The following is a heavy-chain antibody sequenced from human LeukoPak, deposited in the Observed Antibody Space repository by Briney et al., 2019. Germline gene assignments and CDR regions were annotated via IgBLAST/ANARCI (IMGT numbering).Heavy chain of an antibody. D-gene: IGHD5/OR15-5a*01. CDR2: IYYSGSA. CDR1: GVSITNYY. V-gene: IGHV4-59*01. CDR3: ARDRTLYEGFEY. J-gene: IGHJ4*02. Sequence: SETLSLTCTVSGVSITNYYWNWIRQPPGKGQERVGNIYYSGSANYNPPLKSRVSISLDTSKNQLSLKLDSVSAADTAVYYCARDRTLYEGFEYWGQGALVTVSS.